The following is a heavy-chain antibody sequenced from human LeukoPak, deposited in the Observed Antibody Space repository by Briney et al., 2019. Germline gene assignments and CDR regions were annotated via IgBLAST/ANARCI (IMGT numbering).Heavy chain of an antibody. D-gene: IGHD1-14*01. J-gene: IGHJ3*02. V-gene: IGHV4-59*02. CDR1: GGSVSDYY. Sequence: SETLALTCTVSGGSVSDYYWSWIRQPPGERLEWIGYIYYTGTSTYNPSLKTRATLSIDTSKNQFSLKLSSVTAADTAMYYCTRDRKYYEIWGQGTMVTVSS. CDR3: TRDRKYYEI. CDR2: IYYTGTS.